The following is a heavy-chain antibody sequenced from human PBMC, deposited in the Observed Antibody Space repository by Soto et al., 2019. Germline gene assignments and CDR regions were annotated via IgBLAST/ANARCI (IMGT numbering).Heavy chain of an antibody. CDR2: ISGSGGST. CDR3: AKDQSAYYYYYGMDV. CDR1: GFTFSSYA. J-gene: IGHJ6*02. Sequence: EVQLLESGGGLVQPGGSMRLSCAASGFTFSSYAMSWVRQAPGKGLEWVSAISGSGGSTYYADSVKGRFTISRDNSKNTLYLQMNSLRAEDTAVYYCAKDQSAYYYYYGMDVWGQGTTVTVSS. V-gene: IGHV3-23*01.